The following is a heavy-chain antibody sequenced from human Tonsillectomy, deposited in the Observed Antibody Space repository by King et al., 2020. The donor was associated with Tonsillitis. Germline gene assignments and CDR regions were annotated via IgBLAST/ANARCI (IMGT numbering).Heavy chain of an antibody. V-gene: IGHV3-23*04. CDR1: GFTFNRFA. D-gene: IGHD1-1*01. CDR2: IIDSGDSP. J-gene: IGHJ4*02. Sequence: EVQLVESGGGLVQPGESLRLSCAASGFTFNRFAMSWVRHAPGKGLEWVSAIIDSGDSPYYADSVKGRFTISRDNSRSTLYLQMNSLTAEDTAVYYCAKDRVATGTEFDYWGQGTLVTVSS. CDR3: AKDRVATGTEFDY.